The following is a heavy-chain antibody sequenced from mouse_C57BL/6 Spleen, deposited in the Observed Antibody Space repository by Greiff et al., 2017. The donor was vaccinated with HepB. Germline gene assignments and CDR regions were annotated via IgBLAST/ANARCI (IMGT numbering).Heavy chain of an antibody. CDR3: VGADYGNPFAY. J-gene: IGHJ3*01. V-gene: IGHV1-22*01. CDR2: INPNNGGT. D-gene: IGHD2-1*01. CDR1: GYTFTDYN. Sequence: EVQLQQSGPELVKPGASVKMSCKASGYTFTDYNMHWVKQSHGKSLEWIGYINPNNGGTSYNQKFKGKATLTVNKSSSTAYMELRSLTSEDSAVYYCVGADYGNPFAYWGQGTLVTVSA.